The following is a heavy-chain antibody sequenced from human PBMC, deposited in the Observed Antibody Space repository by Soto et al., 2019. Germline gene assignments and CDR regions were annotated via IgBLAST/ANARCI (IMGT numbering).Heavy chain of an antibody. V-gene: IGHV5-51*01. CDR1: GYSFTSYG. CDR3: ARHGDPRGYSYGYGMDV. D-gene: IGHD5-18*01. J-gene: IGHJ6*02. Sequence: PGESLKISCKGSGYSFTSYGIGWVRQMPGKGLEWMGIIYPGDSDTRYSPSFQGQVTISADKSISTAYLQWSSLKASDTAMYYCARHGDPRGYSYGYGMDVWGQGTTVTVSS. CDR2: IYPGDSDT.